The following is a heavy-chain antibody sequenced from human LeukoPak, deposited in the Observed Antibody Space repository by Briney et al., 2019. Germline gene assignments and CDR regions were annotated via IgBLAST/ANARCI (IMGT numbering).Heavy chain of an antibody. J-gene: IGHJ4*02. Sequence: GGSLRLSCAASGFTFSNYAMRWVRQAPGKGLEWVSGISGSGDSTYYADSVKGRFTISRDNSKNTLYLQMNSLRAEDTAVYYCARDASGSHDYWGQGTLVTVPS. CDR1: GFTFSNYA. CDR2: ISGSGDST. D-gene: IGHD1-26*01. CDR3: ARDASGSHDY. V-gene: IGHV3-23*01.